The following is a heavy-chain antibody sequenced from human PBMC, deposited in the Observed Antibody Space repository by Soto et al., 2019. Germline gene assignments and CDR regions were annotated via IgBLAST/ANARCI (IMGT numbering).Heavy chain of an antibody. J-gene: IGHJ3*02. D-gene: IGHD6-13*01. CDR1: GGSIISCDYY. CDR2: IYYSGST. V-gene: IGHV4-30-4*01. CDR3: ARAFSSWGIGVAFDI. Sequence: PSETLSLTCTVSGGSIISCDYYWSLIRQPPGKGLEWIGYIYYSGSTYYNPSLKSRVTISVDTSKNQFSLKLSSVTAADTAVYYCARAFSSWGIGVAFDIWGQGTMVT.